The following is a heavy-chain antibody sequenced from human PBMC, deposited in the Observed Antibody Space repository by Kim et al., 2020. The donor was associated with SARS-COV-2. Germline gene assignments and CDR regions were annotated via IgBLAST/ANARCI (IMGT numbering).Heavy chain of an antibody. CDR2: IYYRGST. D-gene: IGHD5-12*01. Sequence: SETLSLTCTVSDGSIRSSSYYWGWIRQPPGKGLEWIGSIYYRGSTYYNPSLKSRVIISLDTSKTQFSLKLSSVTAADTAVYYCARGGYSGSFDHWGQGTLVSVSS. CDR1: DGSIRSSSYY. V-gene: IGHV4-39*07. CDR3: ARGGYSGSFDH. J-gene: IGHJ4*02.